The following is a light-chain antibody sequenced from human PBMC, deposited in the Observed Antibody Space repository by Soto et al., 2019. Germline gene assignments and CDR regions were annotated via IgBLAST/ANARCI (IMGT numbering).Light chain of an antibody. J-gene: IGLJ1*01. CDR2: DVT. V-gene: IGLV2-14*01. CDR1: SSDVGGYNY. Sequence: QSALTQPASGSGSPGQSITISCTGTSSDVGGYNYVSWYQQHPGKAPKLMIYDVTNRPSGVSNRFSGSKSGNTASLTISGLQAEDEADYYCSSYTGSSTSYVFGTGTKVTVL. CDR3: SSYTGSSTSYV.